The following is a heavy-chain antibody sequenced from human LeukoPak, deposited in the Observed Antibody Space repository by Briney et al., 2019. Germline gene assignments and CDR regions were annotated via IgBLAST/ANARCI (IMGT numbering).Heavy chain of an antibody. V-gene: IGHV3-23*01. Sequence: GGSLRLSCAASGFTFADYAMNWVRQAPGKGLEWVSTINGGATATFYADSVKRRFTISRDNSKNTMYLQMSSLRDEDTAVYYCAEANYYSSGKSLDYWGQGTLVTVSS. D-gene: IGHD3-10*01. CDR2: INGGATAT. CDR3: AEANYYSSGKSLDY. CDR1: GFTFADYA. J-gene: IGHJ4*02.